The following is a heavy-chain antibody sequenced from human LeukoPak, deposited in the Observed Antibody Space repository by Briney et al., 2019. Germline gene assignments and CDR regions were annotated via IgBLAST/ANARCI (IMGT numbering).Heavy chain of an antibody. Sequence: GGSLRLSCAASGFTVSSNYMSWVRQAPGKGLEWVSVIYSGGSTYYADSVKGRFTISRDNSKNTLYLQMNSLRAEDTAVYYCARVAPYCIDGVCYKGGYDYWGQGTLVTVSS. CDR3: ARVAPYCIDGVCYKGGYDY. J-gene: IGHJ4*02. CDR1: GFTVSSNY. D-gene: IGHD2-8*01. CDR2: IYSGGST. V-gene: IGHV3-66*01.